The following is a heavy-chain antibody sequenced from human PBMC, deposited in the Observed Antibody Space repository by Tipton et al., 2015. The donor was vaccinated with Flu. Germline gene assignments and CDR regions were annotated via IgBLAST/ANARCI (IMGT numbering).Heavy chain of an antibody. V-gene: IGHV4-4*02. CDR1: GGSISSSNW. J-gene: IGHJ4*02. CDR2: IYHSGST. D-gene: IGHD1-26*01. Sequence: TLSLTCAVSGGSISSSNWWSWVRQPPGKGLEWIGEIYHSGSTNYNPSLKSRVTISVDKPKNQFSLKLSSVTAADTAVYYCASIQRGSYKGDFDYWGQGTLVTVSS. CDR3: ASIQRGSYKGDFDY.